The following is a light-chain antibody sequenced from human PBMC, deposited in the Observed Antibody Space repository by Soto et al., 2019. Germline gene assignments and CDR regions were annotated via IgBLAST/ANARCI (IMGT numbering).Light chain of an antibody. V-gene: IGKV3-20*01. J-gene: IGKJ1*01. CDR3: QQYGTSPRT. CDR2: GAS. Sequence: DIVLTQSPGTLSLSPGERATLSCRASQSVSFSCLAWYQQKPGQAPRLPIFGASNRATGIPDRFSGSGSGTDFTLTITRLEPEDFAVYYCQQYGTSPRTFGQGTRVEIK. CDR1: QSVSFSC.